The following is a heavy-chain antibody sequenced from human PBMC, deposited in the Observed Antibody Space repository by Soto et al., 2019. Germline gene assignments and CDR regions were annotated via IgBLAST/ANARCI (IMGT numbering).Heavy chain of an antibody. CDR1: GFTFSSYS. J-gene: IGHJ4*02. D-gene: IGHD3-10*01. V-gene: IGHV3-21*01. Sequence: GGSLRLSCAASGFTFSSYSMNWVRQAPGKGLEWVSSISSSSSYIYYADSVKGRFTISRDNAKNSLYLQMNSLRAEDTAVYYCARDPGSGLWFGELLYEVYWGQGTLVTVSS. CDR2: ISSSSSYI. CDR3: ARDPGSGLWFGELLYEVY.